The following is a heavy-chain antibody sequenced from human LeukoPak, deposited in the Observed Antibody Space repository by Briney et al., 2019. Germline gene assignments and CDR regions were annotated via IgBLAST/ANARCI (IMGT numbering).Heavy chain of an antibody. V-gene: IGHV3-21*01. CDR1: GFTFNGYS. J-gene: IGHJ4*02. D-gene: IGHD4-23*01. CDR2: VSSGSTYI. Sequence: GGSLRLSCAASGFTFNGYSMTWVRQAPGRGLEWVSSVSSGSTYIFYADSVKGRFTISRDNAKSSLYLQMNSLRAEDTAVYYCARGEGDYGGNFVGDYWGQGTLVTVSS. CDR3: ARGEGDYGGNFVGDY.